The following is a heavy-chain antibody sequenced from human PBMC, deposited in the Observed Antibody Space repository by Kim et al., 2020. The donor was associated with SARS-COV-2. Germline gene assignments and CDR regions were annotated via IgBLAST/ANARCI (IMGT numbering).Heavy chain of an antibody. V-gene: IGHV3-15*01. J-gene: IGHJ4*02. CDR3: TTGQYSSGPHDY. CDR2: IKSKTDGGTT. CDR1: GFTFSNAW. Sequence: GGSLRLSCAASGFTFSNAWMSWVRQAPGKGLEWVGRIKSKTDGGTTDYAAPVKGRFTISRDDSKNTLYLQMNSLKTEDTAVYYCTTGQYSSGPHDYWGQGTLVTVSS. D-gene: IGHD6-19*01.